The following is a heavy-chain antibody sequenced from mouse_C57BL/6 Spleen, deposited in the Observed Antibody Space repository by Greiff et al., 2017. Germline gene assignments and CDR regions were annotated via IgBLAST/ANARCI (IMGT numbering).Heavy chain of an antibody. CDR3: ARDPFITTVVVDFDYAMDY. D-gene: IGHD1-1*01. V-gene: IGHV3-6*01. J-gene: IGHJ4*01. CDR2: ISYDGSN. Sequence: EVQLQESGPGFVKPSQSLSLTCSVTGSSITSGYYWNWIRQFPGNKLEWMGYISYDGSNNYNPSLKNRIAITSDTSKNQFFLKLNSVTTEDTATYYCARDPFITTVVVDFDYAMDYWGQGTSVTVSS. CDR1: GSSITSGYY.